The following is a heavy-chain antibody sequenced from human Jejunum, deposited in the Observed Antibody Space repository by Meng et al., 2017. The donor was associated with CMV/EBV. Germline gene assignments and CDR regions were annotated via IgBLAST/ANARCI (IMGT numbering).Heavy chain of an antibody. Sequence: NASGYTFTGDYMHWVRQAPGQGLEWMGWINPNSGGTNYALKFQGRVTMTRDTSISTAYVELNRLRSDDTAIYYCARARPYLNWFDPWGQGTLVTVSS. CDR3: ARARPYLNWFDP. CDR1: GYTFTGDY. D-gene: IGHD2-8*01. V-gene: IGHV1-2*02. CDR2: INPNSGGT. J-gene: IGHJ5*02.